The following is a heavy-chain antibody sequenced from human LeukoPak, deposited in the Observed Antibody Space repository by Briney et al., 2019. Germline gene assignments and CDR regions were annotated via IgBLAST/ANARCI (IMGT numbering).Heavy chain of an antibody. D-gene: IGHD2-8*02. CDR2: IRYDGSNK. CDR1: GFTFSSYG. J-gene: IGHJ4*02. V-gene: IGHV3-30*02. CDR3: ATYRQVLLPFES. Sequence: SGGSLRLSCAASGFTFSSYGMHWVRQAPGKGLEWVAFIRYDGSNKYYADSVKGRFTISRDNSKSTLSLQMNSLRVEDTAIYYCATYRQVLLPFESWGQGTLVTVSS.